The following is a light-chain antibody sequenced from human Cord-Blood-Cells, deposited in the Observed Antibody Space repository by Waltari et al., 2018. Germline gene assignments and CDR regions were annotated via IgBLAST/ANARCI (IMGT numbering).Light chain of an antibody. CDR3: QQLNSYPRT. CDR1: QGIGSY. J-gene: IGKJ4*02. Sequence: DIQLTQSPSFLSASVGDTVTIPCRARQGIGSYLAWYQQKPGNAPKLLMYASSTLQRGVPSRFSGSGSGTEFTLTISSLQPEESVTYYCQQLNSYPRTFGGGTKVEIK. V-gene: IGKV1-9*01. CDR2: ASS.